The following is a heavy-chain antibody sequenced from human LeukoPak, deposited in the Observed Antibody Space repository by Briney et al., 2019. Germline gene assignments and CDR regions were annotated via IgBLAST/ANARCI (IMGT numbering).Heavy chain of an antibody. Sequence: SETLSLTCTVSDGSISNRVYYWGWIRQPPGKGLEWIVSISYTGSTYYNPSLKSRVTISVDTSKNQFSLKLSSVTAADTAVHYCARDHYYDSSGYYADYYYYYGMDVWGQGTTVTVSS. CDR3: ARDHYYDSSGYYADYYYYYGMDV. J-gene: IGHJ6*02. D-gene: IGHD3-22*01. CDR1: DGSISNRVYY. V-gene: IGHV4-39*07. CDR2: ISYTGST.